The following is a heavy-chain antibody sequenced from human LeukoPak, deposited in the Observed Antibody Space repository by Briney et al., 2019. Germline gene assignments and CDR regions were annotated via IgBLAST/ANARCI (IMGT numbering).Heavy chain of an antibody. CDR1: GGSISSYH. D-gene: IGHD6-19*01. CDR3: ARRDSSGGSYYFDY. CDR2: IYYSGST. V-gene: IGHV4-59*08. J-gene: IGHJ4*02. Sequence: SETLSLTCTVSGGSISSYHWSWIRQPPGKGLEWIGYIYYSGSTNYNPSLKSRVTISVDTSKNQFSLKLSSVTAADTAVYYCARRDSSGGSYYFDYWGQGTLVTVSS.